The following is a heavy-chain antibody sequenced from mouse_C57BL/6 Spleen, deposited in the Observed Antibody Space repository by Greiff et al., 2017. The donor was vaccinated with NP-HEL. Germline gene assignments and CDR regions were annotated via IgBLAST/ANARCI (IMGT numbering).Heavy chain of an antibody. CDR2: IYPSDGST. CDR1: GYTFTSYD. Sequence: QVQLQQSGAELVKPGASVKLSCKASGYTFTSYDINWVKQRPGQGLEWIGLIYPSDGSTNYNEKFKGKATLTVDKSSSTAYMELHSLTSEDSAVYYCARTSHGPWFAYWGQGTLVTVSA. J-gene: IGHJ3*01. D-gene: IGHD3-1*01. V-gene: IGHV1-85*01. CDR3: ARTSHGPWFAY.